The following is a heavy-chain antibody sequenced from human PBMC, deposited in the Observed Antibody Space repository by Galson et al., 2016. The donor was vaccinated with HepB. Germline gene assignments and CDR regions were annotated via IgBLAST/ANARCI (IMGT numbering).Heavy chain of an antibody. CDR3: ARHTDSTSPPVDY. D-gene: IGHD4-17*01. J-gene: IGHJ4*02. V-gene: IGHV5-51*01. CDR2: IYPGDSDT. CDR1: GYSFSSHW. Sequence: QSGAEVKKPGESLKISCKGAGYSFSSHWIAWVRQMPGKGLEWLGLIYPGDSDTRYSPSFQGQVTISADKSSNTAYVQWSSLKASDTAMYYCARHTDSTSPPVDYWGQGTLVTVSS.